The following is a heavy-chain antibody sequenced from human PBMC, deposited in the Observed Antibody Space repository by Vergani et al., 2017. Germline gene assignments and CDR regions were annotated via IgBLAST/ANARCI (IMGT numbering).Heavy chain of an antibody. V-gene: IGHV4-59*01. D-gene: IGHD6-6*01. CDR1: GGSISSYY. J-gene: IGHJ6*03. CDR3: ARMYSSSPGRGYYMDV. Sequence: QVQLQESGPGLVKPSETLSLTCTVSGGSISSYYWSWIRQPPGKGLEWIGYIYYSGSTNYHPSLKIRVTISVDTSKNQFSLKLSSVTAADTAVYYCARMYSSSPGRGYYMDVGGKGTTVTVSS. CDR2: IYYSGST.